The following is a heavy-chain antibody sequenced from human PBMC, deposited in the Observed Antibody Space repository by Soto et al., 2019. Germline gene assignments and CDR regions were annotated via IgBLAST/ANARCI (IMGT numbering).Heavy chain of an antibody. D-gene: IGHD4-17*01. CDR3: ASYYGDYGLYYFDY. J-gene: IGHJ4*02. V-gene: IGHV3-30-3*01. CDR2: ISYDGSNK. Sequence: PGGSLRLSCAASGFTFSSYAMHWVRQAPGKGLEWVAVISYDGSNKYYADSVKGRFTISRDNSKNTLYLQMNSLRAEDTAVYYCASYYGDYGLYYFDYWGQGTLVTVSS. CDR1: GFTFSSYA.